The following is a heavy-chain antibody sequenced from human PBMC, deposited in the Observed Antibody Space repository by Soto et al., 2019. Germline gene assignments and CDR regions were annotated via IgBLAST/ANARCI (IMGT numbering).Heavy chain of an antibody. CDR3: ARSMTTVTTDGAFDI. J-gene: IGHJ3*02. V-gene: IGHV5-51*01. D-gene: IGHD4-4*01. CDR2: IYPGDSDT. CDR1: GCSFTSYW. Sequence: GESLKISCKGSGCSFTSYWIGWVRQMPGKGLEWVGIIYPGDSDTRYSPSFQGQVTISADKSISTAYLQWSSLKASDTAMYYCARSMTTVTTDGAFDIWGQGTMVTVSS.